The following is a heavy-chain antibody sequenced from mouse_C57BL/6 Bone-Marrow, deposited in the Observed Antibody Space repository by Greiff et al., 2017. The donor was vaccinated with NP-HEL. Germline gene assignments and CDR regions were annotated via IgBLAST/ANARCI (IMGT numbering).Heavy chain of an antibody. CDR3: ARRGPWYFDV. V-gene: IGHV1-69*01. Sequence: QVQLQQPGAELVMPGASVKLSCKASGYTFTSYWMHWVKQRPGQGLEWIGEIDPSDSYTNYNQKFKGKSTLTVDKSSSTAYMQLSSLTSEDAAFYYCARRGPWYFDVWGTGTTVTVSS. CDR1: GYTFTSYW. CDR2: IDPSDSYT. D-gene: IGHD3-3*01. J-gene: IGHJ1*03.